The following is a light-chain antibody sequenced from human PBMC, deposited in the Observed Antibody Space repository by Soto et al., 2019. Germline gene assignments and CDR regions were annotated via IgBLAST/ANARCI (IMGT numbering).Light chain of an antibody. CDR3: VAWDDSLKGPV. CDR1: SYNIGSNT. CDR2: NND. Sequence: QSVLTQPPSASETPGQRVTISCSGSSYNIGSNTVNWYQQLPGTAPKLLMYNNDRRPSGVPDRFSGSKSGTSASLAISGLQSEDEADYYCVAWDDSLKGPVFGGGTKVTVL. V-gene: IGLV1-44*01. J-gene: IGLJ2*01.